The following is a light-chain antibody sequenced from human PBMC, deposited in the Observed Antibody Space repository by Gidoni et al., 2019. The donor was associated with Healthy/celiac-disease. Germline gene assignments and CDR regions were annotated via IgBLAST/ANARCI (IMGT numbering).Light chain of an antibody. J-gene: IGKJ5*01. V-gene: IGKV1-5*03. CDR3: QQYNSYPIT. CDR1: QSISSW. CDR2: KAS. Sequence: DIQMTQSPSTLSASVGDRVTITCRASQSISSWLAWYHQKPGKAPKLLIDKASSLESGVPSRFSGSGSGTEFTLTISSLQPDDFATYYCQQYNSYPITFGQGTRLEIK.